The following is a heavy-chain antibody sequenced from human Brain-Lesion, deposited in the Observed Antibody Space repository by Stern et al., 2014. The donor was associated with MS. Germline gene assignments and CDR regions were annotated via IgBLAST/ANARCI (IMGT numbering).Heavy chain of an antibody. J-gene: IGHJ5*02. CDR1: GGSVSSTSYA. CDR2: IYYSGNT. CDR3: AGEEDIRYCSGGSCTGNWFDP. V-gene: IGHV4-39*01. D-gene: IGHD2-15*01. Sequence: VQLVQSGPGLVKPSETLSLTCTVAGGSVSSTSYAWAWIRQPPGKGLEWIGTIYYSGNTYYSPSLTSRLTISPDTSKHQFSLPVSSVTAADTAVYYCAGEEDIRYCSGGSCTGNWFDPWGQGTLVTVSS.